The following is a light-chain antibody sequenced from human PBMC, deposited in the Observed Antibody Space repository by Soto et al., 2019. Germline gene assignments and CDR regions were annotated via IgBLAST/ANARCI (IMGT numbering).Light chain of an antibody. V-gene: IGKV1-17*01. CDR1: QDIRND. CDR3: LQHKTFSLT. CDR2: AAF. Sequence: DIQMTQSPSSLSASVGDRVTITCRASQDIRNDLCWYQQKPGKAPKRLIYAAFILQSGVPPRFSGNGSGTEFTLTISSLQAEDYATYFCLQHKTFSLTFRQGTRLE. J-gene: IGKJ5*01.